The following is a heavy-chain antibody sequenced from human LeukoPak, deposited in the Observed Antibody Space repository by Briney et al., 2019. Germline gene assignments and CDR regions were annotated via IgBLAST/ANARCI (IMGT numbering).Heavy chain of an antibody. CDR2: INPNSGST. Sequence: ASVKVSCKASGYTFTGYYMHWVRQAPGQGLEWMGWINPNSGSTNYAQKFQGWVTMTRDTSISTAYMELSRLRSDDTAVYYCARGATVTTWVSYYYYGMDVWGKGTTVTVSS. CDR1: GYTFTGYY. J-gene: IGHJ6*04. D-gene: IGHD4-17*01. CDR3: ARGATVTTWVSYYYYGMDV. V-gene: IGHV1-2*04.